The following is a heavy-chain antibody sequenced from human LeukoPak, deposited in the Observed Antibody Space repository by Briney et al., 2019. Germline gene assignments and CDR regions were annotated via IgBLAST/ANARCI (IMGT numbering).Heavy chain of an antibody. V-gene: IGHV4-59*01. CDR1: GGSISSSY. Sequence: SETLSLTCTVSGGSISSSYWSWIRQPPGRGLEWIGYIYYSGSTNYNPSLKSRVTISVDTSKNQFSLNLSSVTAADTAVYYCARGGAGQQLARYDHWGQGTLVTVSS. CDR2: IYYSGST. D-gene: IGHD6-13*01. CDR3: ARGGAGQQLARYDH. J-gene: IGHJ5*02.